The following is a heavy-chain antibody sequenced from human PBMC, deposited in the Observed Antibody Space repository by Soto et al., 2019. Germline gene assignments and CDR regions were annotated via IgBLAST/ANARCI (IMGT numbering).Heavy chain of an antibody. Sequence: QVQLVESGGGVVQPGRSLRLSCAASGFTFSSYGMHWVRQAPGKGLEWVAVISYDGSNKYYADYVKGRFTISRDNSKNTLYLQMNSLRAEDTAVYYCAKDQRWLQIYGMDVWGQGTTVTVSS. V-gene: IGHV3-30*18. J-gene: IGHJ6*02. CDR3: AKDQRWLQIYGMDV. CDR1: GFTFSSYG. D-gene: IGHD5-12*01. CDR2: ISYDGSNK.